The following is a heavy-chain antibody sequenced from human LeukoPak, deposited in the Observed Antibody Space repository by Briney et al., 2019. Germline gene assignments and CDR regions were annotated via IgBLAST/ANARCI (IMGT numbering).Heavy chain of an antibody. V-gene: IGHV3-23*01. CDR3: AKWGDYDVLTGYFVSDY. CDR1: GFTFSNYA. Sequence: GGYLRLSCSASGFTFSNYAMSWVRHAPGKGLKWFLTITGSGRNTYHTDSVKGRFTISRDNTKNTVFLQINSLKVEDTAVYYCAKWGDYDVLTGYFVSDYWGHGTLVTVSS. J-gene: IGHJ4*01. CDR2: ITGSGRNT. D-gene: IGHD3-9*01.